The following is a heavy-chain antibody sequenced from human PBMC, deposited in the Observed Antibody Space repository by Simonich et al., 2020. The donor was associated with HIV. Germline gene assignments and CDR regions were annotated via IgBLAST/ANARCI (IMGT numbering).Heavy chain of an antibody. Sequence: QVQLQQWGAGLLKPSETLSLTCVVYGGSFSGFYWNWIRQPPGKGEWIGEINRSGSANYNPSLKSRVTIAVDTSKNQFSVKLSSVTVADTAVYYCARRTTAYYNFWSGYYFDYWGQGTQVTVSS. J-gene: IGHJ4*02. D-gene: IGHD3-3*01. CDR2: INRSGSA. V-gene: IGHV4-34*01. CDR1: GGSFSGFY. CDR3: ARRTTAYYNFWSGYYFDY.